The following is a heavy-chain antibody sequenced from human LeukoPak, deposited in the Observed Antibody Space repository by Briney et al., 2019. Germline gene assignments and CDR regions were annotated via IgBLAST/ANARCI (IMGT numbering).Heavy chain of an antibody. Sequence: GGSLRLSCAASGFTLSSYEMNWVRQAPGKGLEWVSYISSSGSTIYYADSVKGRFTISRDNAKNSLYLQMNSLRAEDTAVYYCGRGDVVRQQDYSFDYGAQGTLVTVSS. CDR3: GRGDVVRQQDYSFDY. CDR2: ISSSGSTI. CDR1: GFTLSSYE. V-gene: IGHV3-48*03. D-gene: IGHD2-2*01. J-gene: IGHJ4*02.